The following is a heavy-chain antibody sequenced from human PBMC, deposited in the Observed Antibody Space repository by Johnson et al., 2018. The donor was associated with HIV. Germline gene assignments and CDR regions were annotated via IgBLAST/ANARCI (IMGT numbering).Heavy chain of an antibody. Sequence: QMQLVESGGGVVQPGRSLRLSCAASGFTFSSYVMHWVRQAPGKGLEWVAVISYDGSITYYADSVKGRFTISRDNSKNTLYLQMNSLRAEDKAVYYCARDASWDDAFDIWGQGTMVTDSS. D-gene: IGHD2-2*01. CDR2: ISYDGSIT. CDR3: ARDASWDDAFDI. V-gene: IGHV3-30*04. J-gene: IGHJ3*02. CDR1: GFTFSSYV.